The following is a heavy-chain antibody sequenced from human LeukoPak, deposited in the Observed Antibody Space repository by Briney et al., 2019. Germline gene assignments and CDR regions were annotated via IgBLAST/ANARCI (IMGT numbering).Heavy chain of an antibody. D-gene: IGHD3-10*01. CDR2: IKEDGSLK. Sequence: GGSLRLSCAASGFGFSNFWMSWVRQAPGKGPEWVANIKEDGSLKNYVDSVEGRFTVSRDNAKNSLYLQMNSLRAEDTAVYYCARAGGFGELFARIFDYWGQGTLVTVSS. J-gene: IGHJ4*02. V-gene: IGHV3-7*01. CDR3: ARAGGFGELFARIFDY. CDR1: GFGFSNFW.